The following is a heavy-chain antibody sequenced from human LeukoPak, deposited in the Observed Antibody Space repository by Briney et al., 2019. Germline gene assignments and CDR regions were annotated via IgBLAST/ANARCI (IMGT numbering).Heavy chain of an antibody. CDR3: ALGGCSSTSCYTIFGY. J-gene: IGHJ4*02. CDR1: GFTFSSYG. CDR2: INSDGSTT. D-gene: IGHD2-2*02. Sequence: PGRSLRLSCAASGFTFSSYGMHWVRQAPGKGLVWVSRINSDGSTTSYADSVKGRFTISRDNAKNTLYLQMNSLRAEDTAVYYCALGGCSSTSCYTIFGYWGQGTLVTVSS. V-gene: IGHV3-74*01.